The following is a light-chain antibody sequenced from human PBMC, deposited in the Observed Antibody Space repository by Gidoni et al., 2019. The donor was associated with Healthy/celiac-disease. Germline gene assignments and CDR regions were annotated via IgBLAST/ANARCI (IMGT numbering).Light chain of an antibody. CDR2: EVS. CDR3: SSYTSSSTRV. J-gene: IGLJ1*01. Sequence: QSALTQPASGQSITISCTGTSSDVGGYNYVSWYQQHPGKAPKLMIYEVSNRPSGVSNRFSGSKSGNTASLTISGLQAEDEADYYCSSYTSSSTRVFGTGTKVTVL. CDR1: SSDVGGYNY. V-gene: IGLV2-14*01.